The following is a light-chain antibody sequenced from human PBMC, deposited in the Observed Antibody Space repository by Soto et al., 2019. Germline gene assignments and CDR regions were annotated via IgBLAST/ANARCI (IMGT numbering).Light chain of an antibody. J-gene: IGLJ1*01. CDR3: SSYTSSSSRV. CDR1: SSDVGGYNY. V-gene: IGLV2-14*01. Sequence: SVLTQPASVYGSPGQSITISCTGNSSDVGGYNYVSWYQQHPGKAPKLMIYDVSNRPSGVSNRFSGSKSGNTASLSISGLQAEDEADYYCSSYTSSSSRVFGTVTKVTVL. CDR2: DVS.